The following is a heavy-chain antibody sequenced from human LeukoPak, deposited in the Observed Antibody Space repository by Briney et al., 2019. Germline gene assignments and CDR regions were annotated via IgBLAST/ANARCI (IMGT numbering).Heavy chain of an antibody. V-gene: IGHV4-30-4*01. CDR3: ARGVGSRLRFLEWLLYPPDY. Sequence: SETPSLTCTVSGGSISSGDYYWSWIRQPPGKGLEWIGYIYYSGSTYYNPSLKSRVTISVDTSKNQFSLKLSSVTAADTAVYYCARGVGSRLRFLEWLLYPPDYWGQGTLVTVSS. CDR2: IYYSGST. CDR1: GGSISSGDYY. D-gene: IGHD3-3*01. J-gene: IGHJ4*02.